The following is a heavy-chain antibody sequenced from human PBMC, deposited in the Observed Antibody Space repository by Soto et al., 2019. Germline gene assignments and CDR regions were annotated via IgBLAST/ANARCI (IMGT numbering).Heavy chain of an antibody. V-gene: IGHV3-23*01. D-gene: IGHD4-17*01. Sequence: GGSLRLSCTASGFTFNHYAMSWVRQAPGKGLEWVSSVSGRGGSTKYADSVKGRFIISRDNSNSTLYLQMDSLRGEDTAVYYCAKDSTVTTYIYFYYSGLDVWGQGTTVTVYS. CDR1: GFTFNHYA. CDR2: VSGRGGST. J-gene: IGHJ6*02. CDR3: AKDSTVTTYIYFYYSGLDV.